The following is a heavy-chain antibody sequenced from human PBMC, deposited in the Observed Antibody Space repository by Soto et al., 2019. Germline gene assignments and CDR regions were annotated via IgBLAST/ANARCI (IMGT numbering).Heavy chain of an antibody. CDR2: ISGSGDTS. J-gene: IGHJ4*02. CDR1: GFTFSNYA. D-gene: IGHD6-19*01. V-gene: IGHV3-23*01. Sequence: EVQLLESGGGLVQPGGSLRLSCAASGFTFSNYAISWVRQAPGTGLEWVSIISGSGDTSYYADSVKGRFTISRDNSRNTLYLQMNSLRAGDSAKYYCATEGTSGLYYFDYWGPGTLVTVSS. CDR3: ATEGTSGLYYFDY.